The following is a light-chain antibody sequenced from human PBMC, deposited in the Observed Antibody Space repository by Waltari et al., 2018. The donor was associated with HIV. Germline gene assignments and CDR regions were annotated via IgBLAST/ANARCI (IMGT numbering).Light chain of an antibody. J-gene: IGLJ2*01. V-gene: IGLV1-40*01. CDR3: QSYDSSLSGVV. CDR1: RSTLGAGSD. CDR2: GNS. Sequence: QSVLTQTPSVSGAPGQRVTISCTGSRSTLGAGSDVHRYQQLPGTAPKLLIYGNSNRPSGVPDRFSGSKSGTSASLAITGLQAEDEADYYCQSYDSSLSGVVFGGGTKLTVL.